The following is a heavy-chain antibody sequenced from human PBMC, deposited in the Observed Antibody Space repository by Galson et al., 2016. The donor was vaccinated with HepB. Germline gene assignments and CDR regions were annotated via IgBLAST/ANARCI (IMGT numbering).Heavy chain of an antibody. V-gene: IGHV1-18*01. D-gene: IGHD6-19*01. CDR1: GYIFSNFA. CDR3: ARGFRRGRAVAFGY. CDR2: ISGYDGST. Sequence: SVKVSCKASGYIFSNFAISWVRQAPGQGLEWMGWISGYDGSTKFAQKFQDRVTMTTDTSTNTAYMELRSLRSDDTAMYFCARGFRRGRAVAFGYWGQGTLVTVSS. J-gene: IGHJ4*02.